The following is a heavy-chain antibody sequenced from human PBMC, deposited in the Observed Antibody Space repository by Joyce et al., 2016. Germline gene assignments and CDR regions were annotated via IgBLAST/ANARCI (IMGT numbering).Heavy chain of an antibody. V-gene: IGHV1-69*06. CDR3: VRVRQSGNINDY. J-gene: IGHJ4*02. CDR2: ITPIFATA. CDR1: GGTRSGYA. Sequence: QMQLVQSGAEVKKPGSSVKVSCMDFGGTRSGYAISWVRQAPGQGLEWMGGITPIFATAKYAQKFQTRLTITADKSTNTAYMELSSLRSEDTAIYYCVRVRQSGNINDYWGQGTQVTVSS.